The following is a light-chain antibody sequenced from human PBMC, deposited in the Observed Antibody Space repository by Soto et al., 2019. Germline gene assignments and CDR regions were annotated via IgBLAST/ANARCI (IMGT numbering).Light chain of an antibody. Sequence: SYELTQPPSVSVAPGRTARITCGGNDIGSKSVHWYQQKPGQAPVVVIFYDSERPSGIPERFSGSNSGNTATLTISRVEAGDDADYYCQVWDRSSDHPVFGGGTKLTV. CDR1: DIGSKS. V-gene: IGLV3-21*04. CDR2: YDS. J-gene: IGLJ2*01. CDR3: QVWDRSSDHPV.